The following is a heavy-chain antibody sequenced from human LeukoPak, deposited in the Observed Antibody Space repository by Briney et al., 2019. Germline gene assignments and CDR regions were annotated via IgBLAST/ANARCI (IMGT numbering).Heavy chain of an antibody. J-gene: IGHJ3*02. CDR2: IYYSGST. V-gene: IGHV4-59*06. CDR1: GGSISSYY. Sequence: SETLSLTCPVSGGSISSYYWSWVRQPPGKGLEWIGYIYYSGSTYYNPSLKSRVTISADTSKNQFSLKLSSVTAADTAVYYCARDTAAGNAFDIWGQGTMVTVSS. CDR3: ARDTAAGNAFDI. D-gene: IGHD6-13*01.